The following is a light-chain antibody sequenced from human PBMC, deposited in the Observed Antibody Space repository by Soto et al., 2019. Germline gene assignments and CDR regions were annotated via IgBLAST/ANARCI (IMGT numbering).Light chain of an antibody. J-gene: IGLJ2*01. CDR1: SSDVGGYNY. Sequence: QSALTQPASVSGSPGQSITISCTGTSSDVGGYNYVSWYQHHPGKAPKLKIYDVNNRPSGVSNRFSGSKSGNTASLTISRLQAEDEADYYCSSYTGSSTLLVFGGGTKLTVL. CDR2: DVN. CDR3: SSYTGSSTLLV. V-gene: IGLV2-14*03.